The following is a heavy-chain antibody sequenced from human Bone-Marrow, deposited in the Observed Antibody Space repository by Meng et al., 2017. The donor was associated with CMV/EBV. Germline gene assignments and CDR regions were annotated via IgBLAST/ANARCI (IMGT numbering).Heavy chain of an antibody. CDR2: FFSGGDR. V-gene: IGHV3-66*02. D-gene: IGHD3-22*01. CDR1: GFTVSSNY. CDR3: ARDPPDHYDSSGYSNDY. Sequence: GESLKISCAASGFTVSSNYLTWIRQAPGKGLEWVSVFFSGGDRNYADSVKGRFTISRDNSKNTLFLQMNSLRTEDTAVYYCARDPPDHYDSSGYSNDYWGQGIRVTFSS. J-gene: IGHJ4*02.